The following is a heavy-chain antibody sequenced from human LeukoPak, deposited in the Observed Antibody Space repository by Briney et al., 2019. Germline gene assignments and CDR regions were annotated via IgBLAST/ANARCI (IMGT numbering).Heavy chain of an antibody. CDR2: IRYDGSNK. D-gene: IGHD3-22*01. Sequence: GGSLRLSCAASGFTFSSYGMHWVRQAPGKGLEWVAFIRYDGSNKYYADSVKGRFTISRDNSKNTLYLQMNSLRAEDTAVYYCAKDAGYYYDSSGYGGAFDIWGQGTMVTVSS. V-gene: IGHV3-30*02. J-gene: IGHJ3*02. CDR1: GFTFSSYG. CDR3: AKDAGYYYDSSGYGGAFDI.